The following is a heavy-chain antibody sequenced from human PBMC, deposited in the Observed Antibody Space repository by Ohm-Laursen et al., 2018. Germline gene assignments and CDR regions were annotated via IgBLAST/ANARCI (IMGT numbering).Heavy chain of an antibody. CDR3: ATSNNWYYFDY. Sequence: SDTLSLTCTVSGGSISNYYWSWIRQPPGKGLEWIGYIYYSGSTNYNPSLKSRVTISVDTSKNQFFLKLSSVTAADTSVYYCATSNNWYYFDYWGQGTLVTVSS. V-gene: IGHV4-59*08. J-gene: IGHJ4*02. CDR2: IYYSGST. D-gene: IGHD6-13*01. CDR1: GGSISNYY.